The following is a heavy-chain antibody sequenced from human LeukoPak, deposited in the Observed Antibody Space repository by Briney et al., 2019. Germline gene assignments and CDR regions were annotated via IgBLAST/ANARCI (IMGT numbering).Heavy chain of an antibody. Sequence: SVTLSLTCTVSGVSISNNNYFWGWIRQPPGKGLEWIGTIYNTKDTYYNPSVNSRVVISVETSKNQFSLRLTSVTAADTAVYYCARGIYASDSTFDYWGQGTLVTVSS. V-gene: IGHV4-39*07. CDR1: GVSISNNNYF. J-gene: IGHJ4*02. D-gene: IGHD2/OR15-2a*01. CDR2: IYNTKDT. CDR3: ARGIYASDSTFDY.